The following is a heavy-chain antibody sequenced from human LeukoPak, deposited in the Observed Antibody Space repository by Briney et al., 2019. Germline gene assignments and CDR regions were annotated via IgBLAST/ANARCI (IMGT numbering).Heavy chain of an antibody. CDR3: ARQGGGGWYGDFDC. CDR2: IFPGDSDT. V-gene: IGHV5-51*01. Sequence: GEALKISCKASGYTFTTYCIAWVRHMPGQGLEWKGIIFPGDSDTTYNPAFQGQVTISADKSISTAYLQWSSLNASDTAMDYCARQGGGGWYGDFDCWGRGTLATVSS. J-gene: IGHJ4*02. CDR1: GYTFTTYC. D-gene: IGHD6-19*01.